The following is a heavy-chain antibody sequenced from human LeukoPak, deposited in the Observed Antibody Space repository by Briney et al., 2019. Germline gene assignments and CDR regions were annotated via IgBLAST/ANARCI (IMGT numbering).Heavy chain of an antibody. CDR2: INPSGDST. CDR3: AGFRTGRAFDI. Sequence: ASVKVSCKASGYTFSSYYMHWVRQAPGQGLEWMGIINPSGDSTSYAQKFQGRVTMTRDTSTSTVYMELSSLRSEDTAMYYCAGFRTGRAFDIWGQGTMVTVSS. V-gene: IGHV1-46*01. J-gene: IGHJ3*02. CDR1: GYTFSSYY. D-gene: IGHD3/OR15-3a*01.